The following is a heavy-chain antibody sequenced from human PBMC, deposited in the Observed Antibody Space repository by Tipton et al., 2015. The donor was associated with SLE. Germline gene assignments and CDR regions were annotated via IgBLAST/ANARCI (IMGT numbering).Heavy chain of an antibody. J-gene: IGHJ4*02. V-gene: IGHV4-39*02. CDR1: GGSISSSSYY. CDR3: ARMEGMITYGGIAGL. D-gene: IGHD3-16*01. CDR2: INRDGAT. Sequence: TLSLTCTVSGGSISSSSYYWGWIRQPPGKGLEWIGEINRDGATKYNPSLKSRVTISLDMSRNHFSLKLTSVTAADTAVYYCARMEGMITYGGIAGLWGQGTVVTVSS.